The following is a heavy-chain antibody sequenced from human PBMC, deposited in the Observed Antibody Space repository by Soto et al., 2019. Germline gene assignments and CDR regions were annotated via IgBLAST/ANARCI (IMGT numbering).Heavy chain of an antibody. CDR1: GGSISSYY. J-gene: IGHJ5*02. D-gene: IGHD6-19*01. V-gene: IGHV4-59*01. CDR2: IYYSGST. Sequence: KLSETLSLTCTVSGGSISSYYWSWIRQPPGKGLEWIGYIYYSGSTNYNPSLKSRVTISVDTSKNQFSLKLSSVTAADTAVYYCARVVEYSSAPTINWFDPWGQGTLVTVSS. CDR3: ARVVEYSSAPTINWFDP.